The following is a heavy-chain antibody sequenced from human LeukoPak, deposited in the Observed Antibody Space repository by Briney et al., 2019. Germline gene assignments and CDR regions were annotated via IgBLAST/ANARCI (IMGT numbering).Heavy chain of an antibody. V-gene: IGHV1-69*02. CDR1: GGTFSSYT. Sequence: SVKVSCKASGGTFSSYTISWVRQAPGQGLEWMGRIIPFLGIANYAQKFQGRVTITADTSTSTAHMELSSLRSEATAVYYCAVNVDYYYYMDVWGKGTTVTVSS. J-gene: IGHJ6*03. CDR2: IIPFLGIA. CDR3: AVNVDYYYYMDV.